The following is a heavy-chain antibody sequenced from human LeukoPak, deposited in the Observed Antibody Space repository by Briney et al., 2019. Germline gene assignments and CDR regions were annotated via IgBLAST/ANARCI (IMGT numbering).Heavy chain of an antibody. Sequence: SETLSLTCTVSGGSISSYHWSWIRQPPGKGLEWIGYIYYSGSTNYNPSLKSRVTISVDTSKNQFSLKLSSVTAADTAVYYCARDAGFIAVAGDYYYYGMDVWGQGTTVTVSS. CDR1: GGSISSYH. D-gene: IGHD6-19*01. CDR3: ARDAGFIAVAGDYYYYGMDV. V-gene: IGHV4-59*01. CDR2: IYYSGST. J-gene: IGHJ6*02.